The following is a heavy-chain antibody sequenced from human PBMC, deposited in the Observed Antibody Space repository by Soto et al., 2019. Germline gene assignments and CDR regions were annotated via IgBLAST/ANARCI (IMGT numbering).Heavy chain of an antibody. CDR3: ARGDSTHSFNAVCSFFYNRDLDF. J-gene: IGHJ6*04. Sequence: VASVKVSCKASGYSFTDYHIHWVQQAPGQGLEWLGRINPESGGTSTAQKFQGWVTMTTDTSISTASMELTRLTSDDTAIYYCARGDSTHSFNAVCSFFYNRDLDFLRKGTTVTVSS. V-gene: IGHV1-2*04. CDR1: GYSFTDYH. CDR2: INPESGGT. D-gene: IGHD1-1*01.